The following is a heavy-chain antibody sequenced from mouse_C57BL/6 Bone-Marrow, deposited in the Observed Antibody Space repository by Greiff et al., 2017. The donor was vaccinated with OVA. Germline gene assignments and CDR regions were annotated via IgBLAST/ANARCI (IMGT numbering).Heavy chain of an antibody. J-gene: IGHJ3*01. CDR2: IYPRSGNT. CDR1: GYTFTSYG. V-gene: IGHV1-81*01. Sequence: QVQLKHSGAELARPGASVKLSCKASGYTFTSYGISWVKQRTGQGLEWIGEIYPRSGNTYYNEKFKGKATLTADKSSSTAYMELRSLTSEDSAVYFCARSTYYIAYWGQGTLVTVSA. CDR3: ARSTYYIAY. D-gene: IGHD2-12*01.